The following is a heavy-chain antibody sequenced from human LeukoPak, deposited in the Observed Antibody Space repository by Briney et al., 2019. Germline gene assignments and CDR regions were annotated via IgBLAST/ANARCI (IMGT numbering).Heavy chain of an antibody. CDR1: GGSISSYY. CDR2: IYYSGST. V-gene: IGHV4-59*01. Sequence: SETLSLTCTVSGGSISSYYWSWIRQPPGKGLEWIGYIYYSGSTNYNPSLKSRVTISVDTSKNQFSLKLSSVTAADTAVYYCAAAFLTGYYSLDYWGQGTLVTVSS. D-gene: IGHD3-9*01. J-gene: IGHJ4*02. CDR3: AAAFLTGYYSLDY.